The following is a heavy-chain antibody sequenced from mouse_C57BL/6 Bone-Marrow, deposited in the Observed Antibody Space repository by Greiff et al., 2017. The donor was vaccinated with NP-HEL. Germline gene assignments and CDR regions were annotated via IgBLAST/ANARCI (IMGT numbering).Heavy chain of an antibody. V-gene: IGHV1-72*01. CDR3: ARYYYGSRGWYFDV. CDR1: GYTFTSYW. Sequence: QVQLQQPGADLVKPGASVKLSCKASGYTFTSYWMHWVKQRPGRGLECIGRIDPNSGGTKFNEKFKTKATLTVAKPSSTAYMQLSSLTSEDSAVYYCARYYYGSRGWYFDVWGTGTTVTVSS. CDR2: IDPNSGGT. J-gene: IGHJ1*03. D-gene: IGHD1-1*01.